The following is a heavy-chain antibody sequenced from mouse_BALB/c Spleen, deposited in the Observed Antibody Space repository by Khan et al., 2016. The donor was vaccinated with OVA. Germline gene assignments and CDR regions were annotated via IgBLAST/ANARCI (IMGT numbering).Heavy chain of an antibody. D-gene: IGHD1-1*01. J-gene: IGHJ4*01. CDR2: VTYSGNT. CDR3: ARACGSWAIDY. Sequence: EVQLQESGPSLVKPSQTLSLTCSVTGDSITSGFWNWIRKFPGNKFEYMGYVTYSGNTYYNPSLKSRISITRDTSKSQYYLQLNSVTTEDTATYFCARACGSWAIDYWGQGTSVTVSS. CDR1: GDSITSGF. V-gene: IGHV3-8*02.